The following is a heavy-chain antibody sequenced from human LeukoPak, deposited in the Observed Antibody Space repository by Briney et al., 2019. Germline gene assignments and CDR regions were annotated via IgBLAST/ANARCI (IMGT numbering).Heavy chain of an antibody. CDR1: GFTFSSYA. D-gene: IGHD3-22*01. Sequence: GGSLRLSCAASGFTFSSYAMHWVRQAPGKGLEWVAVISYDGSNKYYADSVKGRFTFSRDNSKNTLYLQMNSLRAEDTAVYYCARGGYYDSSGTYYYYGMDVWGQGTTVTVSS. CDR2: ISYDGSNK. V-gene: IGHV3-30-3*01. CDR3: ARGGYYDSSGTYYYYGMDV. J-gene: IGHJ6*02.